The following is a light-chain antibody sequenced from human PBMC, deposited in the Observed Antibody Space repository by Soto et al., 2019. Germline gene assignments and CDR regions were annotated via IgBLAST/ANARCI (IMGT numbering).Light chain of an antibody. CDR1: QGVMNS. V-gene: IGKV1-9*01. CDR2: SIS. Sequence: IQVTQSPSILSASVGDRVTITCRTSQGVMNSFAWYQQKSGKAPRLLSYSISSLKSGAPSRFSGSGSGAEFTLKISGLQPEDFATSFCQQLYTNPHTFGRGTQLQI. CDR3: QQLYTNPHT. J-gene: IGKJ2*01.